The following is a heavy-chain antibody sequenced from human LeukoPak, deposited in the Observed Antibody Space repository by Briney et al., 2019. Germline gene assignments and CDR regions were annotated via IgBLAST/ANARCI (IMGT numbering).Heavy chain of an antibody. J-gene: IGHJ4*02. Sequence: GGSLRLSCAASGFTFSSYWMNWVRQAPGKGLEWLANIKFDGGKKYYVESVKGRVTISGDNARTYLYLQMHSLRAEDTAAYYCARGGLYWHGPPGDYWGQGTLVTVSS. CDR3: ARGGLYWHGPPGDY. D-gene: IGHD2-8*02. CDR2: IKFDGGKK. V-gene: IGHV3-7*01. CDR1: GFTFSSYW.